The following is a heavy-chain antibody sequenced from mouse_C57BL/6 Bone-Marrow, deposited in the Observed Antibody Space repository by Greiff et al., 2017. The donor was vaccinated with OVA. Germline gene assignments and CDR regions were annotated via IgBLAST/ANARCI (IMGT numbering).Heavy chain of an antibody. D-gene: IGHD1-1*01. CDR1: GFTFSDYY. V-gene: IGHV5-12*01. J-gene: IGHJ3*01. CDR3: ARQEYGSSSWFAY. Sequence: EVQGVESGGGLVQPGGSLKLSCAASGFTFSDYYMYWVRQTPEKRLEWVAYISNGGGSTYYPDTVKGRSTISRDNAKNTLYLQMSRLKSEDTAVYYCARQEYGSSSWFAYWGKGTLVTVSA. CDR2: ISNGGGST.